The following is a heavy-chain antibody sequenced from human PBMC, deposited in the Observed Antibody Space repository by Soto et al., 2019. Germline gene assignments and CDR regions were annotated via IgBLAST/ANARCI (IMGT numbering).Heavy chain of an antibody. D-gene: IGHD5-12*01. V-gene: IGHV6-1*01. J-gene: IGHJ5*02. CDR3: ARANPTGGGYDR. CDR2: TYYRSKWYN. Sequence: SQTRSLTCAISWDSVSSNIATWNWIRQSPSRGLEWLGRTYYRSKWYNDYAVSVKSRITINPDTSKNQFSLQLNSVTPEDTAVYYCARANPTGGGYDRWGQGTLVTVSS. CDR1: WDSVSSNIAT.